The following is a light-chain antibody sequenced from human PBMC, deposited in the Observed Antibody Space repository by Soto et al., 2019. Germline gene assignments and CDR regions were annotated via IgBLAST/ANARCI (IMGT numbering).Light chain of an antibody. J-gene: IGKJ1*01. V-gene: IGKV1-5*01. CDR1: QSIRYY. CDR3: QHHNSYSQT. Sequence: DIQLTQSPPTLSASVGDRVTIPCRASQSIRYYLAWYQQMPGKAPKLLIYGASSLQSGVPSRFSGSGSGTEFTLTISSLQPGDFATYFCQHHNSYSQTFGQGTKVEIK. CDR2: GAS.